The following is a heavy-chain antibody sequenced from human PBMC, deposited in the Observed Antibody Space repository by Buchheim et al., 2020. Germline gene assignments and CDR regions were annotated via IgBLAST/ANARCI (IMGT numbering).Heavy chain of an antibody. V-gene: IGHV6-1*01. CDR1: GDSVPSNSAA. CDR2: TYYRSKWYN. Sequence: QVQLQQSGPGLVKPSQTLSLTCAISGDSVPSNSAAWNWIRQSPSRGLEWLGRTYYRSKWYNDYAVSVKSRITINPDTSKNQVSLQLYSVTPEDTAVYYCARGPDILTGRFLYYFDYWGQGTL. CDR3: ARGPDILTGRFLYYFDY. D-gene: IGHD1-20*01. J-gene: IGHJ4*02.